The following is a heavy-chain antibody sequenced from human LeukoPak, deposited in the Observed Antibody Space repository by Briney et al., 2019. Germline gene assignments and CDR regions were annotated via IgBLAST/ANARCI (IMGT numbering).Heavy chain of an antibody. D-gene: IGHD3-10*01. CDR2: IYTSGST. CDR1: GGSISSYY. V-gene: IGHV4-4*07. J-gene: IGHJ6*03. Sequence: PSETLSLTCTVSGGSISSYYWSWIRQPAGKGLEWIGRIYTSGSTNYNPSLKSRVTMSVDTSKNQFSLKLSSVTAADTAVYYCARDSNYYGSGSYYYYYYYMDVWGQGTMVTVSS. CDR3: ARDSNYYGSGSYYYYYYYMDV.